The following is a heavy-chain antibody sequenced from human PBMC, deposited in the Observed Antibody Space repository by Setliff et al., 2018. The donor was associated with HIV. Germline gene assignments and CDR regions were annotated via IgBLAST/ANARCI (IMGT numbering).Heavy chain of an antibody. V-gene: IGHV3-7*01. CDR2: VTPDGGDK. CDR1: GFMFGVDW. D-gene: IGHD2-21*01. J-gene: IGHJ4*02. CDR3: VRDLARVIAH. Sequence: AGGSLRLSCAASGFMFGVDWMSWVRQTPGKGLEWVASVTPDGGDKYYANSMRGRFTISRDNGKNAVYLQMNSLTAEDTALYYCVRDLARVIAHWGQGTLVTVS.